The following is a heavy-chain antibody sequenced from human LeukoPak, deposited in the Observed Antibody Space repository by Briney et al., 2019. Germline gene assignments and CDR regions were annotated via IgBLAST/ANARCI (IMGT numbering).Heavy chain of an antibody. CDR3: ASYDSSGYYYGY. Sequence: GGSLRLSCAASGFTFSSYAMSWVRQAPGKGLEWVSAISGSGGSTYYADSVKGRFTISRDNSKNTLYLQMNSLRAEDTAVYYCASYDSSGYYYGYWGQGTLVTVSS. CDR2: ISGSGGST. J-gene: IGHJ4*02. V-gene: IGHV3-23*01. CDR1: GFTFSSYA. D-gene: IGHD3-22*01.